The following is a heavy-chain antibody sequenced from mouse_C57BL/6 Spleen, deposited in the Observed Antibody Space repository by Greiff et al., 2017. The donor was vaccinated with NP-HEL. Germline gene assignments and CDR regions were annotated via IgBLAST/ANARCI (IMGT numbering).Heavy chain of an antibody. V-gene: IGHV14-2*01. D-gene: IGHD1-1*01. J-gene: IGHJ4*01. CDR2: IDPEDGET. CDR1: GFNIKDYY. CDR3: ARLEYYGSSLYAMDY. Sequence: EVQRVESGAELVKPGASVKLSCTASGFNIKDYYMHWVKQRTEQGLEWIGRIDPEDGETKYAPKFQGKATITADTSSNTAYLQLSSLTSEDTAVYYCARLEYYGSSLYAMDYWGQGTSVTVSS.